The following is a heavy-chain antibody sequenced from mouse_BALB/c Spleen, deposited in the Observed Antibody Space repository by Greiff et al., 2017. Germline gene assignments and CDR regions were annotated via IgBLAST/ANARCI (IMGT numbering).Heavy chain of an antibody. CDR3: AREEHYYGSRGYFDV. D-gene: IGHD1-1*01. CDR2: IAPGSGST. J-gene: IGHJ1*01. CDR1: GYSFTSYW. V-gene: IGHV1S41*01. Sequence: LVRPGASVKISCKASGYSFTSYWINWIKQRPGQGLEWIGRIAPGSGSTYYNEMFKGKATLTVDTSSSTAYIQLSSLSSEDSAVYFCAREEHYYGSRGYFDVWGAGTTVTVSS.